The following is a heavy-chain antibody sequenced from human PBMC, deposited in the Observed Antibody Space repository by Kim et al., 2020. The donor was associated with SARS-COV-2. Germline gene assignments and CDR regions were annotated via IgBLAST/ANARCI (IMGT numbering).Heavy chain of an antibody. J-gene: IGHJ4*02. Sequence: QKFQGRVTMTRDTSISTAYMKLSRLRSDDTAVYYCARDGVLRFLEWSFDYWGQGTLVTVSS. D-gene: IGHD3-3*01. CDR3: ARDGVLRFLEWSFDY. V-gene: IGHV1-2*02.